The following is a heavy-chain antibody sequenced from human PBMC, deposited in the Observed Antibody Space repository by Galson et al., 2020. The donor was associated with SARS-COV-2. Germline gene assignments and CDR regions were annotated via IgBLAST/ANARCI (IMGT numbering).Heavy chain of an antibody. CDR1: GYTFTSHP. CDR2: IHTNTGNP. D-gene: IGHD3-16*01. Sequence: GESLKISCKASGYTFTSHPINWVRQAPGQGLEWMGWIHTNTGNPTYAQGFRGRFVFSSDTSVTTAYLQISSLKAEDTAVYYCARLGADYYYRMDVWGEGTTVTVSS. J-gene: IGHJ6*04. V-gene: IGHV7-4-1*02. CDR3: ARLGADYYYRMDV.